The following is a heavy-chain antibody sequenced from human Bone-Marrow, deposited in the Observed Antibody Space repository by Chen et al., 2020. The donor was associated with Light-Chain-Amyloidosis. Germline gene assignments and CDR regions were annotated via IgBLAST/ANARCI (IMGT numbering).Heavy chain of an antibody. Sequence: EVQLEQSGPEVKKPGESLKISCKGSGYTFPNYWIGWVRQMPGKGLGWMGVIYPDDFDARYSPSFEGQVTISADKSITTAYLQWRSLKASDTAMYYCARRRDGYNFDYWGQGTLVTVSS. D-gene: IGHD5-12*01. CDR1: GYTFPNYW. CDR2: IYPDDFDA. J-gene: IGHJ4*02. V-gene: IGHV5-51*01. CDR3: ARRRDGYNFDY.